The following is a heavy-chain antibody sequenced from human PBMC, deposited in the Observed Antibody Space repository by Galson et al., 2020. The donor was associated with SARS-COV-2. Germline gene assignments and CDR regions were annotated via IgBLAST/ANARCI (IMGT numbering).Heavy chain of an antibody. Sequence: ASVKVSCKASGYTFTTYYMHWLRQAPGQGLEWMRIINPTGGNTRYAQKFQGRVTMTRDTSTSTVYMELSSLRAEDTAVYYCARSEPYTSPPNPFDYWGQGTLVTVSS. V-gene: IGHV1-46*01. D-gene: IGHD6-19*01. CDR2: INPTGGNT. J-gene: IGHJ4*02. CDR1: GYTFTTYY. CDR3: ARSEPYTSPPNPFDY.